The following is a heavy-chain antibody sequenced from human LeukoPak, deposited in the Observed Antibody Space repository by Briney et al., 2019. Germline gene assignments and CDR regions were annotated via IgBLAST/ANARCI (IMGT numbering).Heavy chain of an antibody. D-gene: IGHD3-3*01. J-gene: IGHJ4*02. Sequence: SETLSLTCTVSGGSIGSYYWSWIRQPPGKGLEWIGYIYYSGSSNYNPSLKSRVTISVDTSKNQFSLKLSSVTAADTAVYYCARGGVSTFDYWGQGTLVTVSS. CDR3: ARGGVSTFDY. CDR2: IYYSGSS. V-gene: IGHV4-59*01. CDR1: GGSIGSYY.